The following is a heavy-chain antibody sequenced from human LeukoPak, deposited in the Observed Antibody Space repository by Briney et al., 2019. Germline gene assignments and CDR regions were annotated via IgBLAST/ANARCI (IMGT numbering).Heavy chain of an antibody. CDR1: GYTFTNYY. CDR3: ARAWSELNYFDY. Sequence: ASVKVSCTASGYTFTNYYIHWMRQAPGQGLEWVGIINLNAVTTRYAQKFQGRITVTRDTSTSTAYMELRSLRSDDTAVYYCARAWSELNYFDYWGQGTLVTVSS. V-gene: IGHV1-46*01. CDR2: INLNAVTT. D-gene: IGHD1-26*01. J-gene: IGHJ4*02.